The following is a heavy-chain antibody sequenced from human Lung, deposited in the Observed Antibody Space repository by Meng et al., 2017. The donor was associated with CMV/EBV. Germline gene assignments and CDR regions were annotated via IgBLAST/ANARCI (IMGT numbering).Heavy chain of an antibody. CDR2: IDNNGRST. CDR3: ARGVGESLGWEMGY. J-gene: IGHJ4*02. Sequence: EGRWSGSGGGLVQPWGSMRLSCAVSGFTLRSYWMHWVRLAPGKGLEWVSRIDNNGRSTSYADSVKGRFTISRDTAKNTLYLQMNSLRVEDTAVYYCARGVGESLGWEMGYWGQGTLVTVSS. D-gene: IGHD1-26*01. V-gene: IGHV3-74*01. CDR1: GFTLRSYW.